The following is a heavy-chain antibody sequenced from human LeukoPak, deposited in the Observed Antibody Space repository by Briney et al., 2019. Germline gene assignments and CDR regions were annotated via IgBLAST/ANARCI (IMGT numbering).Heavy chain of an antibody. Sequence: GGSLRLSCAASGFTFSSYSMNWVRQAPGKGLEWVSSISSSSSYIYYADSVKGRFTISRDNAKNSLYLQMNSLRADDTAVYYCARVGKAARSEWFDPWGQGTLVTVSS. CDR3: ARVGKAARSEWFDP. CDR1: GFTFSSYS. J-gene: IGHJ5*02. D-gene: IGHD6-6*01. CDR2: ISSSSSYI. V-gene: IGHV3-21*04.